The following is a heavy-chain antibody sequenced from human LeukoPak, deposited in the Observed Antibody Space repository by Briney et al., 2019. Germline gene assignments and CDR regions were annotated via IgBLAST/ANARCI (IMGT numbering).Heavy chain of an antibody. D-gene: IGHD5-18*01. J-gene: IGHJ4*02. CDR3: GRDREHSYGRWIDY. Sequence: PSETLSLTCTVSGGSISSYYWSWIRQPPGKGLEWIGYIYNSGSTNYNPSLKSRVTISVDTSKNQFFLKLSSVTAADTAVYYCGRDREHSYGRWIDYWGQGTLVTVSS. CDR2: IYNSGST. CDR1: GGSISSYY. V-gene: IGHV4-59*01.